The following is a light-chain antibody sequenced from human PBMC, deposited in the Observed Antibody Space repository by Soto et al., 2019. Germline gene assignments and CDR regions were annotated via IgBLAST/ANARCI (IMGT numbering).Light chain of an antibody. Sequence: DIQMTQSPSTLSASVGDRVTITCRAGQSIRSFLAWYQQKPGKAPKLLISDASNLGSGVPSRFSGSGSGTEFTLTISSLQPDDFATYYCQQYDSYALTFGGGTKVEIK. CDR2: DAS. J-gene: IGKJ4*01. CDR1: QSIRSF. V-gene: IGKV1-5*01. CDR3: QQYDSYALT.